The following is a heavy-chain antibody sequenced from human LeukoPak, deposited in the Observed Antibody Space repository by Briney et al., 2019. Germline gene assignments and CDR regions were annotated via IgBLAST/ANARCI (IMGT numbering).Heavy chain of an antibody. D-gene: IGHD6-19*01. J-gene: IGHJ4*02. CDR3: AKSRSSGWYGGLDY. CDR1: GFTFDDYA. Sequence: GGSLRLSCAASGFTFDDYAMHWVRQAPGKGLEWVSGISWNSGSIGYADSVKGRFTISRDNAKNSLYLQMNSLRAEDTAVYYCAKSRSSGWYGGLDYWGQGTLVTVSS. V-gene: IGHV3-9*01. CDR2: ISWNSGSI.